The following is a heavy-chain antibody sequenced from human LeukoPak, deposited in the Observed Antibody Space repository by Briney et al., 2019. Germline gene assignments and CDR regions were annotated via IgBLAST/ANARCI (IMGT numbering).Heavy chain of an antibody. CDR1: GGSISSYY. V-gene: IGHV4-4*07. Sequence: PSETLSLTCTVSGGSISSYYWSWIRQPAGKGLEWIGRIYTSGNINYNPSLESRVTMSVDTSKNQFSLKLISVIAADTAVYYCARYDYSNFYYGMDVWGQGTTVTVSS. D-gene: IGHD4-11*01. CDR2: IYTSGNI. CDR3: ARYDYSNFYYGMDV. J-gene: IGHJ6*02.